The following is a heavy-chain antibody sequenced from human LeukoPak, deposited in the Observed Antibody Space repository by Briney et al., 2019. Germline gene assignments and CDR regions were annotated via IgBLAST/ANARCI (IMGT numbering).Heavy chain of an antibody. J-gene: IGHJ4*02. CDR3: ARAEYYYDSSGRDY. CDR2: ITAIDGRT. V-gene: IGHV3-23*01. D-gene: IGHD3-22*01. CDR1: GFTFSSTT. Sequence: PGGSLRLSCVASGFTFSSTTMGWVRQAPGRGLEWVSSITAIDGRTYYADSVRGRFTISRDNSKNTVYLQLNSLRAGDTAVYYCARAEYYYDSSGRDYWGQGTLVTVSS.